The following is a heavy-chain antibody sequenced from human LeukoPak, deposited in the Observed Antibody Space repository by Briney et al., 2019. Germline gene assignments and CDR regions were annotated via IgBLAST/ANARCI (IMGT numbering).Heavy chain of an antibody. J-gene: IGHJ6*03. Sequence: PGGSLRLSCTASAFTFSEHSMKWVRQAPGKGLEWVSYISMKSKSIYYADSVRGRFIISRDNGKNSLSLQMNSLTAEDTAIYYCARDGSPSFYYYYVDVWGKGTTVTVSS. CDR2: ISMKSKSI. D-gene: IGHD2-2*03. V-gene: IGHV3-48*01. CDR3: ARDGSPSFYYYYVDV. CDR1: AFTFSEHS.